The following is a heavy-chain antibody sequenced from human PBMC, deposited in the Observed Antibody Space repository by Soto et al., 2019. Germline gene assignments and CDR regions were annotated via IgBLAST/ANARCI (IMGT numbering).Heavy chain of an antibody. CDR3: ARDRPHYDILTGSGSGRTYYGMDV. J-gene: IGHJ6*02. CDR2: ISYDGSNK. Sequence: PGGSLRLSCAASGFTFSSYAMHWVRQAPGKGLEWVAVISYDGSNKYYADSVKGRFTISRDNSKNTLYLQMNSLRAEDTAVYYCARDRPHYDILTGSGSGRTYYGMDVWGQGTTVTVSS. D-gene: IGHD3-9*01. CDR1: GFTFSSYA. V-gene: IGHV3-30-3*01.